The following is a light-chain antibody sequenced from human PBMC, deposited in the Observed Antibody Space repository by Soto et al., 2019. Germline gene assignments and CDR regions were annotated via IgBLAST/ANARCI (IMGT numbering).Light chain of an antibody. Sequence: DVQMTQSPSSLSASVGDRVTITCRASQGISNSLAWYQQRPGRVPKLLIYGASNLQSEVPSRFSGSGSGTDFTLTISSLQPEDVATYYCQKYDSAARTFGQGTKADIK. CDR3: QKYDSAART. J-gene: IGKJ1*01. V-gene: IGKV1-27*01. CDR2: GAS. CDR1: QGISNS.